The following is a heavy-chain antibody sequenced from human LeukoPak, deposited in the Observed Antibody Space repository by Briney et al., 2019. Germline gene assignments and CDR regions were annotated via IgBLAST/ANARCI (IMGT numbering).Heavy chain of an antibody. J-gene: IGHJ3*01. V-gene: IGHV5-51*01. D-gene: IGHD3-9*01. CDR2: IYPGDSDT. CDR1: EYRFTSYW. CDR3: ASRTIFDAFDV. Sequence: GESLNISCKGSEYRFTSYWIGWVRQMPGKGLEWMGIIYPGDSDTRYSPSFQGQVTISTDKSISTAYLQWSSLKASDTAMYYCASRTIFDAFDVWGQGTMVTASS.